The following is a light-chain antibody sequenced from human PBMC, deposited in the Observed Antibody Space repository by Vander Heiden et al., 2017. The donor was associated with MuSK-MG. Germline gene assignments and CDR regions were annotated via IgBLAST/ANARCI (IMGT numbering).Light chain of an antibody. Sequence: QSVLTQPLSTSGTPGHMSSISCSGSSYNIGSNYVVWYQQLPGPAPKIIISRNNRRPSGVPDRFSGSKSGTSASLAISGLWSEDEADYYCAAWDDSLSGYIFGTATKVTVL. V-gene: IGLV1-47*03. CDR3: AAWDDSLSGYI. CDR2: RNN. J-gene: IGLJ1*01. CDR1: SYNIGSNY.